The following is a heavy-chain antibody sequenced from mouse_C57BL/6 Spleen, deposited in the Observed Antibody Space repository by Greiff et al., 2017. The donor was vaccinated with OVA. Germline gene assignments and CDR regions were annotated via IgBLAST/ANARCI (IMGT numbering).Heavy chain of an antibody. D-gene: IGHD2-5*01. Sequence: VQLQQPGAELVKPGASVKLSCKASGYTFTSYWMHWVKQRPGQGLEWIGMIHPNSGSTNYNEKFKSKATLTVDKSSSTAYMQLSSLTSEDSAVYYCARAHYSNYGFDYWGQGTTLTVSS. CDR2: IHPNSGST. CDR3: ARAHYSNYGFDY. V-gene: IGHV1-64*01. J-gene: IGHJ2*01. CDR1: GYTFTSYW.